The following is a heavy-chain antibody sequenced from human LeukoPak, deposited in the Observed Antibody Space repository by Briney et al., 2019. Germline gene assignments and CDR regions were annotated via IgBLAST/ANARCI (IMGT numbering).Heavy chain of an antibody. Sequence: SSETLPLTCTVSGGSISSGGYYWSWIRQHPGKGLEWIGYIYYSGSTYYNPSLKSRVTISVDTSKNQFSLKLSSVTAADTAVYYCARIPGAGYFDYWGQGTLVTVSS. V-gene: IGHV4-31*03. CDR1: GGSISSGGYY. J-gene: IGHJ4*02. D-gene: IGHD6-13*01. CDR3: ARIPGAGYFDY. CDR2: IYYSGST.